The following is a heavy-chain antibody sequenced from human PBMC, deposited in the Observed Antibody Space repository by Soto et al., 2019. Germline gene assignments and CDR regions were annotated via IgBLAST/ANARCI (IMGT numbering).Heavy chain of an antibody. CDR2: MSYHGSNK. CDR3: ARDRRTSFAY. V-gene: IGHV3-30-3*01. J-gene: IGHJ4*02. Sequence: PGGSLRIWFSPSSFTFSSYCMHRVRQTPGKGLESVAVMSYHGSNKHYADSVKSRFTICRDNRKHPLYLQMNRPRAEVPAVYDWARDRRTSFAYGGQGALVTVAS. CDR1: SFTFSSYC. D-gene: IGHD2-2*01.